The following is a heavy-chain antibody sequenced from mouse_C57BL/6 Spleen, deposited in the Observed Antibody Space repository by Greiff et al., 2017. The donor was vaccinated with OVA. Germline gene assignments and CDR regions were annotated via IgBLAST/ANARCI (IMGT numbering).Heavy chain of an antibody. V-gene: IGHV1-82*01. CDR1: GYAFSSSW. CDR2: IYPGDGDT. D-gene: IGHD2-4*01. J-gene: IGHJ3*01. CDR3: ARGGDYAWFAY. Sequence: VKLQESGPELVKPGASVKISCKASGYAFSSSWMNWVKQRPGQGLEWIGRIYPGDGDTNYNGKFKGKATLTADKSSSTAYLQLSSLTSEDAEVAFCARGGDYAWFAYWGQGTLVTVSA.